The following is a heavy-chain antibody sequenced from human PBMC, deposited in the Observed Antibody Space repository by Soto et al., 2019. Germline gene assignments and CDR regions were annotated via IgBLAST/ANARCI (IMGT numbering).Heavy chain of an antibody. Sequence: GGSLRLSCAASAFTFSSYAMNWVRQAPGEGLEWVSAISDSGGSTYYADSVKGRFTISRDNSKNTLYLQMNSLRAEDTAVYYCAKDSSNQVGAPPAYFGMDVWGQGTTVTVSS. V-gene: IGHV3-23*01. CDR2: ISDSGGST. CDR3: AKDSSNQVGAPPAYFGMDV. D-gene: IGHD1-26*01. J-gene: IGHJ6*02. CDR1: AFTFSSYA.